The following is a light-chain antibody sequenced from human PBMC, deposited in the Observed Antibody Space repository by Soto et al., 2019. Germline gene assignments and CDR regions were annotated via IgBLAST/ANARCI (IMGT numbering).Light chain of an antibody. J-gene: IGKJ5*01. CDR1: QDISNY. V-gene: IGKV1-16*01. CDR2: DAS. Sequence: DIQMTQSPSSLSAFVGDRVTITCRASQDISNYLAWFQQKPGKAPKLLIYDASSLESGVPSRFSGSASGTEFTLTISSLQPDDFATYYCQQYYSYSTITFGQGTRLEIK. CDR3: QQYYSYSTIT.